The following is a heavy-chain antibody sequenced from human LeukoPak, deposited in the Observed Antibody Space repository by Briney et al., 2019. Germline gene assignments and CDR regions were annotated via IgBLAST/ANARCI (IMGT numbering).Heavy chain of an antibody. J-gene: IGHJ4*02. V-gene: IGHV3-11*05. CDR3: AKDLRSSPIAVAGTIDY. D-gene: IGHD6-19*01. Sequence: GGSLRLSYAASGFTFSDYYMSWMRQAPGKGLEWVSYISSTRTSTYTHYADSVKGRFTISRDNAKNSLYLQMNSLRAEDTAVYYCAKDLRSSPIAVAGTIDYWGQGTLVTVSS. CDR1: GFTFSDYY. CDR2: ISSTRTSTYT.